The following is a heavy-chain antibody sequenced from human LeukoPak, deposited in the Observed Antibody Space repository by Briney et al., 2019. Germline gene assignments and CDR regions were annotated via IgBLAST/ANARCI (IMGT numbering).Heavy chain of an antibody. V-gene: IGHV1-8*01. CDR2: MNPIGGDT. J-gene: IGHJ6*03. CDR3: ARAGTRPLTSYDHFKYYMDV. D-gene: IGHD6-19*01. Sequence: ASVKVSCKTSGDTFNNFDINWVRQAPGQGLEWMGWMNPIGGDTGYAQKFQGRVTMTRDTSISTAYMELSSLKSEDTAVYYCARAGTRPLTSYDHFKYYMDVWSRGTTVTVSS. CDR1: GDTFNNFD.